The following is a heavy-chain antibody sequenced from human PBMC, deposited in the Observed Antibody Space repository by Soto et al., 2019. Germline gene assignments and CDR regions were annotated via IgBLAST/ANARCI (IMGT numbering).Heavy chain of an antibody. CDR3: ARPPFPGCINAICYPPDF. CDR1: VYTFTHYY. D-gene: IGHD2-8*01. V-gene: IGHV1-46*01. Sequence: ASVKVSCKASVYTFTHYYIHWVRQAPGQGLEWMGMINPSGGSTSYAQKFQGRLTMTTDTSTNTVYMELSSLRSEDTAVYYCARPPFPGCINAICYPPDFWGQGALVTVSS. CDR2: INPSGGST. J-gene: IGHJ4*02.